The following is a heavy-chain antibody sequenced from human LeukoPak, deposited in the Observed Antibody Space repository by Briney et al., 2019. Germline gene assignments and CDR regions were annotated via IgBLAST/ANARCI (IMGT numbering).Heavy chain of an antibody. J-gene: IGHJ3*02. CDR2: ISAYSTYNGNT. Sequence: ASVKVSCKASGYTFTSYGISWVRQAPGQGPEWMGWISAYSTYNGNTNYAQKFQGRVTMTTDTSTSTAYMELRSLRSDDTAVYCCARDRRSMGAFDIWGQGTMVTVSS. V-gene: IGHV1-18*01. CDR3: ARDRRSMGAFDI. D-gene: IGHD2/OR15-2a*01. CDR1: GYTFTSYG.